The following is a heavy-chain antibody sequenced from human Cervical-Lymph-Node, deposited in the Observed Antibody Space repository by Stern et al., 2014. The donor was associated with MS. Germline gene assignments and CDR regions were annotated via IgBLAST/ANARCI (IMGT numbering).Heavy chain of an antibody. Sequence: MQLVESGGGVVQPGTSLRISCAASGFTFNNYVMHWIRQAPGKGLEWLAVFSGDGPQNYYAEARKGRFTNSRDNSKNTLYLQMNSLRPEDTAIYFCARDDWDGGCYLFGYWGQGTLVTVSS. CDR2: FSGDGPQN. J-gene: IGHJ4*02. D-gene: IGHD2-21*02. V-gene: IGHV3-30*04. CDR3: ARDDWDGGCYLFGY. CDR1: GFTFNNYV.